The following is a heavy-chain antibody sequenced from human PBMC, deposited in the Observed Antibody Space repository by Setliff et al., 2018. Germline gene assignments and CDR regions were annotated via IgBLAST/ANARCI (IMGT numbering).Heavy chain of an antibody. CDR3: ARGSEFYYGSGTIDS. Sequence: KPSETLSLTCTVSSGSISSDNYYWGWIRQPPGKGLEWIGTLSYNGNAYYTPSLKSRVTISIDTSKNQFSLKLNSVTAADMALYYCARGSEFYYGSGTIDSWGQGTLVTVS. CDR2: LSYNGNA. CDR1: SGSISSDNYY. D-gene: IGHD3-10*01. V-gene: IGHV4-39*07. J-gene: IGHJ4*02.